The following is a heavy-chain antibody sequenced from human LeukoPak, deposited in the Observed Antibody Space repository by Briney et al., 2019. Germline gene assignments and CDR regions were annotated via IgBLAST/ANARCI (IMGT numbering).Heavy chain of an antibody. CDR2: MHPGGTT. D-gene: IGHD3-10*02. Sequence: PSETLSLTCSVFADSMNNYYWTWIRQPPGKGLEWVGNMHPGGTTKFHPSLEGRVTMSIDTSNKQFSLRLRSVTAADTATYYCAKTGSLFGRFLDHWGPGALVIASS. J-gene: IGHJ4*02. CDR3: AKTGSLFGRFLDH. V-gene: IGHV4-59*01. CDR1: ADSMNNYY.